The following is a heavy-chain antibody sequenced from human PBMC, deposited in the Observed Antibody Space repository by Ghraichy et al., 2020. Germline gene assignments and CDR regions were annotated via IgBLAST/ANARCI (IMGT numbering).Heavy chain of an antibody. J-gene: IGHJ2*01. D-gene: IGHD6-13*01. CDR2: ISSSSSYI. CDR1: GFTFSSYS. Sequence: GGSLRLSCAASGFTFSSYSINWVRQAPGKGLEWVSSISSSSSYIYYADSVKGRFTISRDNAKNSLYLQMNSLRAEDTAVYYCARDLGSTSWYPRYFDLWGRGTLVPVSS. CDR3: ARDLGSTSWYPRYFDL. V-gene: IGHV3-21*01.